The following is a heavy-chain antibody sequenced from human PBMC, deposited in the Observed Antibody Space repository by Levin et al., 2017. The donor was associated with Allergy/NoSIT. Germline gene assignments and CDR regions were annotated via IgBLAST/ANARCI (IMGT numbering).Heavy chain of an antibody. CDR2: VYHIGTT. D-gene: IGHD6-19*01. CDR1: GGSITSYY. CDR3: ARVIAVSGTLFDS. V-gene: IGHV4-59*01. J-gene: IGHJ5*01. Sequence: SETLSLTCTVSGGSITSYYWSWIRQPPGKGLEWIGYVYHIGTTNYNPSLKSRVTISVDTSKNQSSLTLTSVTAADTAGYDCARVIAVSGTLFDSWGQGTLVTVSS.